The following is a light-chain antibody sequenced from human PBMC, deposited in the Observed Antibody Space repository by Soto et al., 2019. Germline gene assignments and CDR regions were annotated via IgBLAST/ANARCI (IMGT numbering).Light chain of an antibody. CDR3: KQSYSTPLT. CDR1: QSISTY. CDR2: ATS. Sequence: DIQMTQSTSSLSAFVGERIHITCPASQSISTYLNWYQQKPGKGPKVLIYATSNLQSGVPSRFSGSGSGADFTLTISSLQTEDFATYYCKQSYSTPLTFGGGTKVDIK. V-gene: IGKV1-39*01. J-gene: IGKJ4*01.